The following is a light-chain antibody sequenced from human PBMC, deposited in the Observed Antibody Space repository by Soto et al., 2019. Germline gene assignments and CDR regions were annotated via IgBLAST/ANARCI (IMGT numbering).Light chain of an antibody. CDR3: QQLNSYPIT. CDR1: QDIRNY. V-gene: IGKV1-17*01. J-gene: IGKJ5*01. CDR2: AAS. Sequence: DIQMTQSPSSLSASVGDTVTITCQASQDIRNYLNWYQQKPGKAPKVLIHAASTLQSGVPSRFSGSGSGTEFTLTINSLQPEDFATYYCQQLNSYPITFGQGTRLEIK.